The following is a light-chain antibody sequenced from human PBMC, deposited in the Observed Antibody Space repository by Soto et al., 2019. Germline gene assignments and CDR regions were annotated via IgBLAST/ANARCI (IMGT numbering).Light chain of an antibody. J-gene: IGKJ2*01. CDR3: QKYNSAPYT. Sequence: DIQMTQSPSSLSASVGDRVTITCRARQGITNYLSWYQQKPWKVPKLLIYAASTLQSGVPSRFSGSGSGTDFTLTISSLQPEDVATYYCQKYNSAPYTFGQGTKLEIK. CDR1: QGITNY. V-gene: IGKV1-27*01. CDR2: AAS.